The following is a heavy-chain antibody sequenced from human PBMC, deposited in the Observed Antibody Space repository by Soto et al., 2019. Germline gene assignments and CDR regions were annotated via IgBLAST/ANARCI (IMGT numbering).Heavy chain of an antibody. CDR1: GFTFSSYA. D-gene: IGHD3-22*01. CDR2: ISGSGGST. Sequence: GGSLRLSCAASGFTFSSYAMSWVRQAPGKGLEWVSAISGSGGSTYYADSVKGRFTISRDNSKNTLYLQMNSLRAEDTAVYYCAKSQRITMIVVVNPFDYWGQGTLVTSPQ. CDR3: AKSQRITMIVVVNPFDY. V-gene: IGHV3-23*01. J-gene: IGHJ4*02.